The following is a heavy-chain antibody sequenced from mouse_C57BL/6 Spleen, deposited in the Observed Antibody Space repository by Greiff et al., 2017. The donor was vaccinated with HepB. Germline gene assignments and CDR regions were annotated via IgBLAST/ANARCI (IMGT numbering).Heavy chain of an antibody. D-gene: IGHD1-1*01. Sequence: QVHVKQSGAELVKPGASVKISCKASGYAFSSYWMNWVKQRPGKGLEWIGQIYPGDGDTNYNGKFKGKATLTADKSSSTAYMQLSSLTSGDSAVYCCARIGSSWRYFDVWGTGTTVTVSS. J-gene: IGHJ1*03. CDR1: GYAFSSYW. V-gene: IGHV1-80*01. CDR2: IYPGDGDT. CDR3: ARIGSSWRYFDV.